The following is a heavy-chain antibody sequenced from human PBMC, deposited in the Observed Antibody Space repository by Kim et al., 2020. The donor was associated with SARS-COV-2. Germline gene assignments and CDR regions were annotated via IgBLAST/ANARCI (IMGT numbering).Heavy chain of an antibody. D-gene: IGHD6-13*01. CDR2: INAGNGNT. CDR1: GYTFTSYA. Sequence: ASVKVSCKASGYTFTSYAMHWVRQAPGQRLEWMGWINAGNGNTKYSQKFQGRVTITRDTSASTAYMELSSLRSEDTAVYYCASWELVDSGSWGRADWGQGGLVTVAS. V-gene: IGHV1-3*01. J-gene: IGHJ4*02. CDR3: ASWELVDSGSWGRAD.